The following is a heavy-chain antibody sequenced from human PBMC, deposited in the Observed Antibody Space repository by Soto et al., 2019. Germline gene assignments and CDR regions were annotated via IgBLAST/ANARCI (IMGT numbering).Heavy chain of an antibody. CDR3: ARDQLYYYDSFGRPLYGLDI. CDR1: GFTFSDST. CDR2: IRSKANAYAT. Sequence: PGGSLRLSCVVSGFTFSDSTIHWVRQASGKGLEWVGRIRSKANAYATVEAASVRGRFTISRDDSMNTAYLQMNSLGAEDTAVYFCARDQLYYYDSFGRPLYGLDIWGQGTMVTVSS. V-gene: IGHV3-73*01. D-gene: IGHD3-22*01. J-gene: IGHJ3*02.